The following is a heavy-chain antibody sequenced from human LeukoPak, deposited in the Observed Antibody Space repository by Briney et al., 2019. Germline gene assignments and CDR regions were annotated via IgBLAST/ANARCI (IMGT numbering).Heavy chain of an antibody. Sequence: GGSLRLSCAASGFTFSSYGMSWVRQAPGKGLEGVSAISGSGGSTYYADSVKGRFTISRDNSKNTLYLQMNSLRAEDTAVYYCAKERGRITMVRGVIITYWGQGTLVTVSS. V-gene: IGHV3-23*01. J-gene: IGHJ4*02. CDR3: AKERGRITMVRGVIITY. CDR2: ISGSGGST. CDR1: GFTFSSYG. D-gene: IGHD3-10*01.